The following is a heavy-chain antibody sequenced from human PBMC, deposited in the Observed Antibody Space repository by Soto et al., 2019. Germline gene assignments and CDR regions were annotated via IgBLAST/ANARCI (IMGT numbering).Heavy chain of an antibody. V-gene: IGHV1-3*01. CDR1: GYTFTSYA. D-gene: IGHD6-6*01. J-gene: IGHJ4*02. CDR2: INAGNGNT. Sequence: QVQLVQSGAEVKKPGASVKVSCKASGYTFTSYAIHWVRQAPGQRLEWMGWINAGNGNTKYSQKFQGRVTITTDTSASTAYMGLSSLRSEDTAVYYCAREYSSSSGRSFDYWGQGTLVTVSS. CDR3: AREYSSSSGRSFDY.